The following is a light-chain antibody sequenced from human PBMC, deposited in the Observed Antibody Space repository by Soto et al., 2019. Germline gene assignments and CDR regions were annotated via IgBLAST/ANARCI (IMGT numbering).Light chain of an antibody. J-gene: IGKJ5*01. CDR2: GAS. V-gene: IGKV3-20*01. CDR3: QQYGTSLP. CDR1: QSVSSSY. Sequence: EIVLTQSPVTLSLSPGERATLSCRASQSVSSSYLAWYQQKPGQAPRLLIYGASTRATGIPDRFSGSGSGTDFTLTISRLEREDFAVYYCQQYGTSLPFGQGTRLEIK.